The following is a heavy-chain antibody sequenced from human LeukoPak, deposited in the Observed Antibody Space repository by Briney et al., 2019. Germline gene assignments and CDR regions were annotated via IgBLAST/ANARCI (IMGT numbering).Heavy chain of an antibody. CDR1: GLRVSSKN. Sequence: GGSLRLSCAVSGLRVSSKNMTWVRQAPGKDLEWVSLIYTGDVTYYADSVKGRFTISTDNSKNILYLQMDSLTAEDTALYYCARERDYDTYIDYWGQGTLVTVSS. CDR3: ARERDYDTYIDY. CDR2: IYTGDVT. J-gene: IGHJ4*02. D-gene: IGHD3-22*01. V-gene: IGHV3-53*01.